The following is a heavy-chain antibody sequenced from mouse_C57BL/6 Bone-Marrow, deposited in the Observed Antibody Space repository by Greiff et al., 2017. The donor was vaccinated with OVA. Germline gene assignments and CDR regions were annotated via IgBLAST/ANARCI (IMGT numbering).Heavy chain of an antibody. CDR2: ISSGGSYI. CDR3: ARRGSYFDY. V-gene: IGHV5-6*01. CDR1: GFTFSSYG. D-gene: IGHD1-1*01. Sequence: EVHLVESGGDLVKPGGSLKLSCAASGFTFSSYGMSWVRQTPDKRLEWVATISSGGSYIYYPDSVKGRFTISRDNAKNTLCLQMNSLKADDTAMYYCARRGSYFDYWGQGTTLTVSS. J-gene: IGHJ2*01.